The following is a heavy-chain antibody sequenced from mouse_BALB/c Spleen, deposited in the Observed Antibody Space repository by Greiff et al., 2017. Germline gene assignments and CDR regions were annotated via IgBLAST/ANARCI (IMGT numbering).Heavy chain of an antibody. J-gene: IGHJ3*01. CDR3: ARGGTMITTLAY. V-gene: IGHV5-6*01. CDR1: GFTFSSYG. Sequence: EVQLQESGGDLVKPGGSLKLSCAASGFTFSSYGMSCVRQTPDKRLEWVATISSGGSYTYYPDSVKGRFTISRDNAKNTLYLQMSSLKSEDTAMYYCARGGTMITTLAYWGQGTLVTVSA. CDR2: ISSGGSYT. D-gene: IGHD2-4*01.